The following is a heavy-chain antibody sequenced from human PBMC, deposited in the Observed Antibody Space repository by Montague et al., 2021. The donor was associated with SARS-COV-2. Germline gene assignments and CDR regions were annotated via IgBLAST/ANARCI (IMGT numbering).Heavy chain of an antibody. Sequence: SETLSLTCTVSGGSISSYYWSWIRQPPGKGLEWIGYIYFSGSTDYNPALTSRVTTSVDTSKNQFSLRLSSLTAANTAVYYCARRGRFSVIVNTPRGYFDIWGRGTLVTVSS. J-gene: IGHJ3*02. CDR1: GGSISSYY. V-gene: IGHV4-59*08. CDR2: IYFSGST. D-gene: IGHD3-22*01. CDR3: ARRGRFSVIVNTPRGYFDI.